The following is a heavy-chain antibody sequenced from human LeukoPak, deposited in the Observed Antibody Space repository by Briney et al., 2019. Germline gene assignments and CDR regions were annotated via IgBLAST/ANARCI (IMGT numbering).Heavy chain of an antibody. CDR3: ASDHSSLHHDAFDI. J-gene: IGHJ3*02. V-gene: IGHV3-21*01. D-gene: IGHD5-18*01. Sequence: GGSLRLSCAASGFTFSSYSMNWVRQAPGKGLEWVSSISSSSSYIYYADSVKGRFTISRDNAKNSLYLQMNSLRAEDTAVYYCASDHSSLHHDAFDIWGQGTMVTVSS. CDR2: ISSSSSYI. CDR1: GFTFSSYS.